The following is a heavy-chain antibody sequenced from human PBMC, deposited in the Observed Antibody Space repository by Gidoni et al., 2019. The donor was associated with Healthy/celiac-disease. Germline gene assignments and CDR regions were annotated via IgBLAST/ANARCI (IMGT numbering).Heavy chain of an antibody. V-gene: IGHV4-39*01. CDR3: ARRTDIVVVPAVPPVNWFDP. CDR1: GGSISSSSYY. Sequence: QLQLPESGPGLAKPSETLSLTCTVSGGSISSSSYYWGWIRQPPGKGLEWIGSIYYSGSTYYNPSLKSRVTISVDTSKNQFSLKLSSVTAADTAVYYCARRTDIVVVPAVPPVNWFDPWGQGTLVTVSS. J-gene: IGHJ5*02. D-gene: IGHD2-2*01. CDR2: IYYSGST.